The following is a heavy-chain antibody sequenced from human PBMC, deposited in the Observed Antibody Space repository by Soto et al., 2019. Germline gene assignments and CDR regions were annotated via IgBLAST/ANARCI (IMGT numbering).Heavy chain of an antibody. Sequence: QVQLQESGPGLVKPSETLSLTCTVSGDSINTYYWSWIRQPPGRGLEWIGYIYYSGSTNYNPSLKSRVTISVDTSKNQFSLWLTSVTAADTAVYFCARTDFYGSGRWFFDLWGRGTLITVSS. CDR2: IYYSGST. J-gene: IGHJ2*01. D-gene: IGHD3-10*01. CDR1: GDSINTYY. CDR3: ARTDFYGSGRWFFDL. V-gene: IGHV4-59*01.